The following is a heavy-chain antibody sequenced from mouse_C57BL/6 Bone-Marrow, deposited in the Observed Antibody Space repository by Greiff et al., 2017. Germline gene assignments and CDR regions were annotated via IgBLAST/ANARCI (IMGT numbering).Heavy chain of an antibody. Sequence: EVQGVESGGDLVKPGGSLKLSCAASGFTFSSYGMSWVRQTPDKRLEWVATISSGGSYTYYPDSVKGRFTISRDNAKNTLYLQMSSLKSEDTAMYYCAIYGSMWVAYWGQGTLVTVSA. CDR1: GFTFSSYG. CDR3: AIYGSMWVAY. CDR2: ISSGGSYT. D-gene: IGHD1-1*01. J-gene: IGHJ3*01. V-gene: IGHV5-6*01.